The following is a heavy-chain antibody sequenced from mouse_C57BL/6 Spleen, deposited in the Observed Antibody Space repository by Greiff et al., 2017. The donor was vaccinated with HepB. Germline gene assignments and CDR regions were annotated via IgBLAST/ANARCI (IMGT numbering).Heavy chain of an antibody. V-gene: IGHV5-17*01. CDR1: GFTFSDYG. Sequence: EVKLVESGGGLVKPGGSLKLSCAASGFTFSDYGMHWVRQAPEKGLEWVAYISSGSSTNYYADTVKGRFTISRDNAKNTLFLQMTSLRSAVTAMYYYARWDYGDMDYWGKRTSVTVAS. CDR3: ARWDYGDMDY. J-gene: IGHJ4*01. D-gene: IGHD2-13*01. CDR2: ISSGSSTN.